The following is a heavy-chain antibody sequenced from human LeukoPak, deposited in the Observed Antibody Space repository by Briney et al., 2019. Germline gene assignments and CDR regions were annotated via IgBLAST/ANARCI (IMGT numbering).Heavy chain of an antibody. Sequence: PGGALRLSCAASGFTFSSYSMNWVRQAPRKGLEWVSYISSSSTIYYADSVKGRFTISRDNAKNSLYLQMNSLRAEDTAVYYCARSGYYWGNYFDYWGQGTLVTVSS. CDR2: ISSSSTI. V-gene: IGHV3-48*04. D-gene: IGHD3-22*01. J-gene: IGHJ4*02. CDR1: GFTFSSYS. CDR3: ARSGYYWGNYFDY.